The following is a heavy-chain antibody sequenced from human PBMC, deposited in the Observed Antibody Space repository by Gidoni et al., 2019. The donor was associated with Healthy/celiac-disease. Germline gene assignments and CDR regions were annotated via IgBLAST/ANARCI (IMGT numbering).Heavy chain of an antibody. CDR1: GFTFSSYS. CDR2: ISSSSSTI. J-gene: IGHJ6*03. Sequence: EVQLVESGGGLVQPGGSLRLSCAASGFTFSSYSMNWVRQAPGKGLEWVSYISSSSSTIYYAASVKGRFTISRDNAKNSLDLQMNSLRAEDTAVYYCARNPHSRFGVVIIGYYYMDVWGKGTTVTVSS. D-gene: IGHD3-3*01. V-gene: IGHV3-48*01. CDR3: ARNPHSRFGVVIIGYYYMDV.